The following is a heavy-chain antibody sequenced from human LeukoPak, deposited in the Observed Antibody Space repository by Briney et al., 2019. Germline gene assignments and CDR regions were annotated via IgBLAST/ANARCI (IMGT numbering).Heavy chain of an antibody. Sequence: PSETLSLTCAVYGGSFSGYYWSWIRQPPGKGLEWIGEINHSGSTNYNPSLKSRVTISVDTSKNQFSLKLSSVTAADTAVYYCARDYYDSSGHPGPLDYWGQGTLVTVSS. V-gene: IGHV4-34*01. CDR2: INHSGST. CDR1: GGSFSGYY. J-gene: IGHJ4*02. CDR3: ARDYYDSSGHPGPLDY. D-gene: IGHD3-22*01.